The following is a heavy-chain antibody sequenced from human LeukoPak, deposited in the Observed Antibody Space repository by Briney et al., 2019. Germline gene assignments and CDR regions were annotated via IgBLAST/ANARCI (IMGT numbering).Heavy chain of an antibody. CDR2: IDHTGST. CDR3: ARKSRSGWYIITRPFDY. D-gene: IGHD6-19*01. J-gene: IGHJ4*02. CDR1: DDSITIYY. V-gene: IGHV4-59*12. Sequence: SETLSLTCTVSDDSITIYYWTWIRQPPGKGLEWIGYIDHTGSTNYNPSLKSRVTISVDTSKNQFSLKLSSVTAADTAVYYCARKSRSGWYIITRPFDYWGQGTLVTVSS.